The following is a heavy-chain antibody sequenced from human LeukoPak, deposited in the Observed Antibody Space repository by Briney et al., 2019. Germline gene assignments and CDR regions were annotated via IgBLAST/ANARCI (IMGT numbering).Heavy chain of an antibody. CDR2: IYYSGST. CDR1: GGSVSSNRYY. D-gene: IGHD6-13*01. Sequence: SETLSLTCTVSGGSVSSNRYYWGWIRQPPGKGLEWIGSIYYSGSTFYNPSLKSRVTISVDTSKNQFSLKLSSVTAADTAVYYCARIPPPGYSSSWYVDYWGQGTLVTVSS. J-gene: IGHJ4*02. V-gene: IGHV4-39*07. CDR3: ARIPPPGYSSSWYVDY.